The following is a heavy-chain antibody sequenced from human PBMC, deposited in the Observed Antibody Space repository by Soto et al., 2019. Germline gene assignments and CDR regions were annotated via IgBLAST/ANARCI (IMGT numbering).Heavy chain of an antibody. CDR3: ASAGGLGAVAADY. CDR1: GGSISSGGYS. V-gene: IGHV4-30-2*01. Sequence: QLQLQESGSGLVKPSQTLSLTCAVSGGSISSGGYSWSWIRQPPGKGLEWIGYIYHSGSTYYNPSLKSRVSISVDRSKNQFSLKLSSVTAADTAVYYCASAGGLGAVAADYWGQGTLVTVS. D-gene: IGHD6-19*01. CDR2: IYHSGST. J-gene: IGHJ4*02.